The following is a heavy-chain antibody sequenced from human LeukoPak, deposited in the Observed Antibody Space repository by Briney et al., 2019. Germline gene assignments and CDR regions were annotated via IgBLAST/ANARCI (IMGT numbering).Heavy chain of an antibody. J-gene: IGHJ3*02. CDR1: GFTFSSYS. CDR3: ARGGRGYSYGGAFDI. Sequence: PGGSLRLSCAASGFTFSSYSMNWVRQAPGKGLEWVSYISSSSSTIYYADSVKGRFTISRDNAKNSLYLQMNSLRAEGTAVYYCARGGRGYSYGGAFDIWGQGTMVTVSS. CDR2: ISSSSSTI. D-gene: IGHD5-18*01. V-gene: IGHV3-48*01.